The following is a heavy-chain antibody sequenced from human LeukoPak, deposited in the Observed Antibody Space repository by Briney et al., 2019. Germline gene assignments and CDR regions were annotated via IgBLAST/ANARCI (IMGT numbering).Heavy chain of an antibody. CDR2: IYYSGST. Sequence: SETLSLTCTVSGGSISSSSYYWGWIRQPPGKGLEWIGSIYYSGSTYYNPSLKSRVTISVDTSKNQFSLKLSSVTAADTAVYYCARELGYCSSTSCFPQYNWFDPWGQGTLVTVSS. D-gene: IGHD2-2*01. V-gene: IGHV4-39*07. CDR3: ARELGYCSSTSCFPQYNWFDP. CDR1: GGSISSSSYY. J-gene: IGHJ5*02.